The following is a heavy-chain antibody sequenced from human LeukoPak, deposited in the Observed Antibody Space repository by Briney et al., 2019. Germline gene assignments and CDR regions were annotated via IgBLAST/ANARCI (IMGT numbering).Heavy chain of an antibody. J-gene: IGHJ4*02. CDR2: ISAYNGNT. CDR3: ATLFTYNSSQTKGDY. V-gene: IGHV1-18*01. Sequence: GASVKVSCKASGYTFTSYGISWVRQAPGQGLEWMGWISAYNGNTNYAQKLQGRVTMTTDTSTSTAYMELRSLRSDDTAVYYCATLFTYNSSQTKGDYWGQGTLVTVSS. CDR1: GYTFTSYG. D-gene: IGHD6-6*01.